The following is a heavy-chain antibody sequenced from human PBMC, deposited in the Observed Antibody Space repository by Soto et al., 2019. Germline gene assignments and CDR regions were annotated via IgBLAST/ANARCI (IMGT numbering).Heavy chain of an antibody. D-gene: IGHD2-21*01. CDR2: INSDGSST. Sequence: GALKISCAASGFTFSSYWMHWVRQAPGKGLVWVSRINSDGSSTSYADSVKGRFTISRDNAKNTLYLQMNSLRAEDTAVYYCARDGEADLNYYYYYGMDVWGQGTTVTVS. J-gene: IGHJ6*02. V-gene: IGHV3-74*01. CDR3: ARDGEADLNYYYYYGMDV. CDR1: GFTFSSYW.